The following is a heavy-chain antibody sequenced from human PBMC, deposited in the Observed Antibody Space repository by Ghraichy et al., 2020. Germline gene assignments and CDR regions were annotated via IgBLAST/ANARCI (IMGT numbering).Heavy chain of an antibody. CDR1: GFTFKDHY. V-gene: IGHV3-72*01. Sequence: GESLNISCAASGFTFKDHYMNWFRQTPGKGLEWVGRVTNKLNSYTTQYAASVKGRFIISRDETRSLMILQMNSLKIEDTATYYCAREAGGNRLWWYFDLWGRGTLVTVSS. CDR2: VTNKLNSYTT. J-gene: IGHJ2*01. CDR3: AREAGGNRLWWYFDL. D-gene: IGHD1-1*01.